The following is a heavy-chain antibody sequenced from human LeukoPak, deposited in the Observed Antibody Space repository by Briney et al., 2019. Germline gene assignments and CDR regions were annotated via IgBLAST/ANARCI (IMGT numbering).Heavy chain of an antibody. Sequence: ASVKVSCKASEYTFSVYHIHWVRQAPGQGLEWMAWINPDSGDTNYAQKFQGRVTMTRDTSISTAYMELSRLRSDDTAVYYCARGQSLNDYWGQGTLVTVSS. J-gene: IGHJ4*02. V-gene: IGHV1-2*02. CDR2: INPDSGDT. CDR1: EYTFSVYH. CDR3: ARGQSLNDY.